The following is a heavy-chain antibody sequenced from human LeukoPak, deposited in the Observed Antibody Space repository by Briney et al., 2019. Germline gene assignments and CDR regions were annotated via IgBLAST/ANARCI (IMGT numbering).Heavy chain of an antibody. CDR2: ICGYIGST. D-gene: IGHD6-19*01. CDR3: ARGHSSGRDYYFDT. CDR1: GYTFATYT. V-gene: IGHV1-18*01. Sequence: ASVKVSCKPSGYTFATYTINCVRQGPGQGVEWMGWICGYIGSTNYAQKLQGRVTMTTDTSTTTAYMELRSLKSDDTAVYYCARGHSSGRDYYFDTWGQGTLVTVSS. J-gene: IGHJ4*02.